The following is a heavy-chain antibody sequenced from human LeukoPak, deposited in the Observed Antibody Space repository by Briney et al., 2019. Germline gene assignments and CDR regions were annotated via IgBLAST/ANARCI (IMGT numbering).Heavy chain of an antibody. J-gene: IGHJ4*02. V-gene: IGHV1-18*01. CDR1: GSTFTSYG. CDR3: ARVSVIREALDY. D-gene: IGHD3-10*01. CDR2: ISAYNGNT. Sequence: ASVTVSCKASGSTFTSYGISWVRQAPGQGLEWMGWISAYNGNTNYAQKLQGRVTMTTDTSTSTAYMELRSLRSDDTAVYYCARVSVIREALDYWGQGTLVTVSS.